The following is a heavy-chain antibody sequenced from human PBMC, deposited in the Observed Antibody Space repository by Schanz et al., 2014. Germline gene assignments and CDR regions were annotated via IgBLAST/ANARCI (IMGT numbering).Heavy chain of an antibody. J-gene: IGHJ5*02. Sequence: QVQLVQSGSELKKPGASVKVSCKASGYTFTSFAMNWVRQAPGQGLEWMGWINTNNGDPTYAQGFTGRFVFSLDTSVSTAYLQISSLKAEDTAVYYCARGGVVVVTAALNWFDPWGQGTLVTVYS. CDR3: ARGGVVVVTAALNWFDP. D-gene: IGHD2-15*01. CDR2: INTNNGDP. CDR1: GYTFTSFA. V-gene: IGHV7-4-1*02.